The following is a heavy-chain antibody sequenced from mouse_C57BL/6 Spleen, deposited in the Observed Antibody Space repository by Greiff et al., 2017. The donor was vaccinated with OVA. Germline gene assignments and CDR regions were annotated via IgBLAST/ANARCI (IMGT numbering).Heavy chain of an antibody. D-gene: IGHD4-1*01. Sequence: QVQLQQSGAELVKPGASVKISCTASGYAFSSYWMNWVKQMPGKGLEWIGQLYPGDGDTNYNGKFKGKATLTADKSSSKAYMQLSSLTSEDSAVYFCARSGLGKGFDYWGQGTTLTVSS. CDR3: ARSGLGKGFDY. CDR2: LYPGDGDT. CDR1: GYAFSSYW. V-gene: IGHV1-80*01. J-gene: IGHJ2*01.